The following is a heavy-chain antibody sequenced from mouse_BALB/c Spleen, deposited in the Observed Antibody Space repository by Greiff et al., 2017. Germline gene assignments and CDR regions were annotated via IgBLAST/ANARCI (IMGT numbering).Heavy chain of an antibody. D-gene: IGHD2-1*01. CDR1: GYSFTGYF. CDR2: INPYNGDT. Sequence: VQLQQSGPELVKPGASVKISCKASGYSFTGYFMNWVKQSHGKSLEWIGRINPYNGDTFYNQKFKGKATFTADTSSNTAYMQLSSLTSEDSAVYYCARGGYFGNYSYYAMDYWGQGTSVTVSS. J-gene: IGHJ4*01. V-gene: IGHV1-20*01. CDR3: ARGGYFGNYSYYAMDY.